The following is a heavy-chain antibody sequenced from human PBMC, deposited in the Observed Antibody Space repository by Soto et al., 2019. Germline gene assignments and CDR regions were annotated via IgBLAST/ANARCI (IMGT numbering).Heavy chain of an antibody. J-gene: IGHJ6*02. CDR1: GYTLIDYD. CDR2: IIPIFGTA. V-gene: IGHV1-69*13. Sequence: SVKVSCKASGYTLIDYDTHWVRQAPGQGLEWMGGIIPIFGTANYAQKFQGRVTITADESTSTAYMELSSLRSEDTAVYYCARMSVAAAGYYYYGMDVWGQGTTVTVSS. D-gene: IGHD6-13*01. CDR3: ARMSVAAAGYYYYGMDV.